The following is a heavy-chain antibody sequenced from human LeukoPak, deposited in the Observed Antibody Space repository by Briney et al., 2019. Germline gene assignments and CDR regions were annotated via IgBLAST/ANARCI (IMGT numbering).Heavy chain of an antibody. J-gene: IGHJ4*02. Sequence: ASVKVSCKASGGTFSSYAISWVRQAPGQGLEWMGTIIPILGIANYAQKFQGRVTITADKSTSTAYMELSSLRSDDTAVYYCALLGIAVAGSYFDYWGQGTLVTVSS. D-gene: IGHD6-19*01. CDR2: IIPILGIA. CDR3: ALLGIAVAGSYFDY. CDR1: GGTFSSYA. V-gene: IGHV1-69*04.